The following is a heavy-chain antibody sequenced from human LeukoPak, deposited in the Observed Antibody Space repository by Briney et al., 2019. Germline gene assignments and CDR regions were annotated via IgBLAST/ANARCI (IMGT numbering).Heavy chain of an antibody. CDR3: AGPRYCSSNSCYEDAFDI. CDR2: ISSSGSTI. D-gene: IGHD2-2*01. J-gene: IGHJ3*02. Sequence: GGSLRLSCAASGFTFSDYYMSWIRQAPGKGLEWLSYISSSGSTIYYADSVKGRFTISRDNAKKSQYMQMNSLRAEDTAVYYCAGPRYCSSNSCYEDAFDIWGHGTMVTVSS. CDR1: GFTFSDYY. V-gene: IGHV3-11*04.